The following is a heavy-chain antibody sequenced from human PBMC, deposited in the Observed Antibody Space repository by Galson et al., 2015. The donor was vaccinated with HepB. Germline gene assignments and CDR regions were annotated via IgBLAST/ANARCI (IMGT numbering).Heavy chain of an antibody. CDR3: ARDPPLGAPFDY. V-gene: IGHV3-15*01. J-gene: IGHJ4*02. D-gene: IGHD7-27*01. CDR1: GFNFTDAW. Sequence: SLRLSCAASGFNFTDAWMPWVRQAPGKGLEWVGRLKSKSDGGTADFAAPVKGRFSISRDDSKKTLYLQMNSLRVEDTAIYYCARDPPLGAPFDYWGQGTLVTVSS. CDR2: LKSKSDGGTA.